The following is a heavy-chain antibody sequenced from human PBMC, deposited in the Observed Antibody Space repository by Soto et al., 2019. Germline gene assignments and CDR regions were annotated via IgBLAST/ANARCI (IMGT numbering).Heavy chain of an antibody. CDR1: GASVTSDDYY. V-gene: IGHV4-30-4*01. J-gene: IGHJ4*02. CDR3: ARDPIFYYASSGYGGSYFDY. D-gene: IGHD3-22*01. Sequence: PSETLSLTCAVSGASVTSDDYYWSWIRQPPGKGLEWIGYIYHSGSTYYNPSLKSRVSISIDTSQNQFSLKLTSLTAADTAVYYCARDPIFYYASSGYGGSYFDYWARDPGSPSPQ. CDR2: IYHSGST.